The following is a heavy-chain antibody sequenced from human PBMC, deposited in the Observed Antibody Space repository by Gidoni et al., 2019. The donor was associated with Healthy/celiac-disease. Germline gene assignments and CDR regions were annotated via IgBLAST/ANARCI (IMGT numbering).Heavy chain of an antibody. D-gene: IGHD3-3*01. V-gene: IGHV4-31*03. Sequence: QVQLQESGPGLVKPSQTLSLTCTVSVGPISSGGYYWSWIRQHPGKGLEWIGYIYYSGSTYYNPSLKSRVTISVDTSKNQFSLKLSSVTAADTAVYYCARGDYDFWSGYYPDAFDIWGQGTMVTVSS. J-gene: IGHJ3*02. CDR3: ARGDYDFWSGYYPDAFDI. CDR1: VGPISSGGYY. CDR2: IYYSGST.